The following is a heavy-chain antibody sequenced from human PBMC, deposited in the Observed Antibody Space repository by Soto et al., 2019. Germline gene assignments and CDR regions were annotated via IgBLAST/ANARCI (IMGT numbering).Heavy chain of an antibody. Sequence: SPTLSLTCALSGDSVSSNIAAWNWIRQSPSRGLEWLGRTYYRSKWYKDYEVSVKSRITINPDTPKNQFSLQLNSVTPEDTAVYYSARGDSTGWSRGGFDYWGQGTLVTFPS. CDR3: ARGDSTGWSRGGFDY. CDR1: GDSVSSNIAA. V-gene: IGHV6-1*01. J-gene: IGHJ4*02. D-gene: IGHD6-19*01. CDR2: TYYRSKWYK.